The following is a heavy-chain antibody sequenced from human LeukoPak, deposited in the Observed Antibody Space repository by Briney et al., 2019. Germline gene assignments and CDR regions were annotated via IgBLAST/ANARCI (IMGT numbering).Heavy chain of an antibody. CDR1: GGSISSYY. Sequence: SETLSLTCTVSGGSISSYYWSWIRQPPGKGLEWIGSIYHSGSTYYNPSLKSRVTISVDTSKNQFSLKLSSVTAADTAVYYCASLLGTALITDIVVVPAAISDYWGQGTLVTVSS. CDR2: IYHSGST. D-gene: IGHD2-2*02. J-gene: IGHJ4*02. V-gene: IGHV4-59*08. CDR3: ASLLGTALITDIVVVPAAISDY.